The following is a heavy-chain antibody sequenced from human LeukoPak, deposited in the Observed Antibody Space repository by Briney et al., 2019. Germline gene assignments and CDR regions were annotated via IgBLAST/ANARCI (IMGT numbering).Heavy chain of an antibody. V-gene: IGHV3-66*01. J-gene: IGHJ4*02. CDR1: GFTVSSNY. Sequence: GGSLRLSCAASGFTVSSNYMSWVRQAPGKGLEWVSVIYSGGSTYYADSVKGRFTISRDNSKNTLYLQMNSLRAEDTAVYYCARGHTAVTRHFDFWGQGTLVTVSS. D-gene: IGHD4-17*01. CDR2: IYSGGST. CDR3: ARGHTAVTRHFDF.